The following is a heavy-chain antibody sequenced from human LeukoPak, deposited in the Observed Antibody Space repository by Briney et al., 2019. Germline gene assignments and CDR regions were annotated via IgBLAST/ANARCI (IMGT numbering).Heavy chain of an antibody. CDR2: IYHSGST. CDR3: ARGVPGQGNY. Sequence: PSETLSLTCAVSGYSISSGYYWGWIRQPPGKGLEWIGSIYHSGSTYYNPSLKSRVTISVDTSKNQFSLKLSSVTAADTAVYYCARGVPGQGNYWDQGTLVTVSS. V-gene: IGHV4-38-2*01. J-gene: IGHJ4*02. D-gene: IGHD2-2*01. CDR1: GYSISSGYY.